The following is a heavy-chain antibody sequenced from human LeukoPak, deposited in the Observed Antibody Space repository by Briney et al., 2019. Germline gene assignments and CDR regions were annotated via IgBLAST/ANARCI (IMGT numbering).Heavy chain of an antibody. CDR2: IYYSGST. J-gene: IGHJ4*02. CDR1: GGSISSYY. CDR3: ARDQGYYGSGSYYNY. V-gene: IGHV4-59*01. Sequence: SETLSLTCTVSGGSISSYYWGWIRQPPGKGLEWIGYIYYSGSTNYNPSLKSRVTISVDTSKNQFSLKLSSVTAADTAVYYCARDQGYYGSGSYYNYWGQGTLVTVSS. D-gene: IGHD3-10*01.